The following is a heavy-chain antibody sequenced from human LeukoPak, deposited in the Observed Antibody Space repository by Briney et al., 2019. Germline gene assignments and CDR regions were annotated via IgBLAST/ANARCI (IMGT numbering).Heavy chain of an antibody. CDR1: GDSVSNKNGA. CDR3: ARDFGTTGWHTFDY. V-gene: IGHV6-1*01. J-gene: IGHJ4*02. D-gene: IGHD6-19*01. CDR2: TYYRSKWYN. Sequence: QTLSLTCVVSGDSVSNKNGAWNWIRQSPSRGLEWLGRTYYRSKWYNDYAESMEGRMTISQDTSKNQYSLHLNSVTPDDTAVYYCARDFGTTGWHTFDYWGQGTLVTVSS.